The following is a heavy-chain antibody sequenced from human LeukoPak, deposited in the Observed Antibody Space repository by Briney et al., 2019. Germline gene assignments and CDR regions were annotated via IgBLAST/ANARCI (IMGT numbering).Heavy chain of an antibody. CDR1: GYTFTGYY. Sequence: ASVNVSCKASGYTFTGYYIHWVRQAPGQGLEWMGWINPNSGGTKFAQKFQDWVTMTRDPSISTAYMELSRLRSDDTAVYFCARGSISGPLYFDNWGQGTLVTVSS. J-gene: IGHJ4*02. V-gene: IGHV1-2*04. D-gene: IGHD6-6*01. CDR2: INPNSGGT. CDR3: ARGSISGPLYFDN.